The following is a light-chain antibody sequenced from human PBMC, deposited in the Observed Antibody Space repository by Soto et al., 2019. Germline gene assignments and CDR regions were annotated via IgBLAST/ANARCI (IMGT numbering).Light chain of an antibody. V-gene: IGKV1-5*03. CDR1: PTISNW. CDR3: QQDRGYSWT. J-gene: IGKJ1*01. Sequence: DLQMTQSPSTLSASVGDRVTISFRASPTISNWLAWYQRKPGNAPNILIYGVSNLASGVPSRFSGTGSGTEFTPTISSLRPDDFATDYGQQDRGYSWTIGHGTKVEIK. CDR2: GVS.